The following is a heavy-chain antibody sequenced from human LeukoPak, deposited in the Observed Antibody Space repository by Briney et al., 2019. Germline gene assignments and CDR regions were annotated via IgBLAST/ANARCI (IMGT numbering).Heavy chain of an antibody. V-gene: IGHV1-69*13. CDR2: IIPIFGTA. J-gene: IGHJ5*02. D-gene: IGHD2-15*01. CDR3: ATSSYCSGGSCPPLNWLDP. CDR1: GGTFSSYA. Sequence: GASVKVSCMASGGTFSSYAISWVRQAPGQGLEWMGGIIPIFGTANYAQKFQGRVTITADESTSTAYMELSSLRSEDTAVYYCATSSYCSGGSCPPLNWLDPWGQGTLVTVSS.